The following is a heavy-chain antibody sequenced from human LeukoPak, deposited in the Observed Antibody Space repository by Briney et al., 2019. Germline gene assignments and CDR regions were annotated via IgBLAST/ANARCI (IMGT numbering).Heavy chain of an antibody. CDR3: ARVFGDNEAFDI. V-gene: IGHV3-21*01. D-gene: IGHD4-23*01. J-gene: IGHJ3*02. CDR1: GFTFSSYG. CDR2: ISSSSSYI. Sequence: PGGSLRLSCAASGFTFSSYGMHWVRQAPGKGLEWVSSISSSSSYIYYADSVKGRFTISRDNAKNSLYLQVNSLRAEDTAVYYCARVFGDNEAFDIWGQGTMVTVSS.